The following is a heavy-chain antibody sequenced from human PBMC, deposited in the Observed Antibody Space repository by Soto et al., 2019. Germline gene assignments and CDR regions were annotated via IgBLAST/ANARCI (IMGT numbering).Heavy chain of an antibody. CDR2: INPSGEHT. D-gene: IGHD2-15*01. Sequence: GASVKVSCKASGYSFKDHYMHWVRPAPGRGLEWVGIINPSGEHTNYAQQFRGRVAMTRDTSTSTAYMELRSLRSEDTAVYFCARISCKGGSCYFDFDHWGQGTLVPVSS. CDR1: GYSFKDHY. V-gene: IGHV1-46*02. CDR3: ARISCKGGSCYFDFDH. J-gene: IGHJ4*02.